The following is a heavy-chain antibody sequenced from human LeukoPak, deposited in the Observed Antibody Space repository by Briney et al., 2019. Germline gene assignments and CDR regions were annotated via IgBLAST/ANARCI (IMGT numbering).Heavy chain of an antibody. V-gene: IGHV4-4*07. J-gene: IGHJ6*03. Sequence: SETLSLTCTVSGGSIRSYYWSWIRQPAGKGLEWIGRIYTSGSTNYNPSLKSRVTMSVDTSKNQFSLKLSSVTAADTAVYYCARDGYSSGWYGYYYYYMDVWGKGTTVTISS. CDR2: IYTSGST. CDR3: ARDGYSSGWYGYYYYYMDV. CDR1: GGSIRSYY. D-gene: IGHD6-19*01.